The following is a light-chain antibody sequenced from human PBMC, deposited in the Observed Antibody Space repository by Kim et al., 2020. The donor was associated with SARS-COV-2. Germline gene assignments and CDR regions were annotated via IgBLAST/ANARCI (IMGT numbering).Light chain of an antibody. CDR3: QVWDSSSDHWV. J-gene: IGLJ3*02. CDR2: YDS. V-gene: IGLV3-21*04. CDR1: NIGSKS. Sequence: SYELTQPPSVSVAPGKTARITSGGNNIGSKSVHWYQQKPGQAPVLVIYYDSDRPSGIPERFSGSNSGNTATLTISRVEAGDEADYYCQVWDSSSDHWVFGGGTKLTVL.